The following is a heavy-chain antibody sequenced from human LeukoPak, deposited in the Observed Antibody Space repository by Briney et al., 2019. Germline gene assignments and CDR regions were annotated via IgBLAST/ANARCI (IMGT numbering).Heavy chain of an antibody. CDR2: INPSGGST. V-gene: IGHV1-46*01. CDR3: ARDTLAYCSGDCSGDDY. Sequence: ASVKVSCKASGYTFTSYYMHWVRQAPGQGLEWMGIINPSGGSTSYAQKFQGRVTMTRDTSTSTVYMELSSLRSEDTAVYYCARDTLAYCSGDCSGDDYWGQGTLVTVSS. J-gene: IGHJ4*02. CDR1: GYTFTSYY. D-gene: IGHD2-21*02.